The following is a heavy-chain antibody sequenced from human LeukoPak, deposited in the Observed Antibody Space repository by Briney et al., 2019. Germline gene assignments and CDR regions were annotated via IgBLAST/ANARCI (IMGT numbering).Heavy chain of an antibody. V-gene: IGHV4-30-4*08. CDR2: IYYSGST. CDR1: GGSISSYY. Sequence: SETLSLTCTVSGGSISSYYWSWIRQPPGKGLEWIGYIYYSGSTYYNPSLKSRVTISVDTSKNQFSLKLSSVTAADTAVYYCARSPFSPARRYFDLWGRGTLVTVSS. J-gene: IGHJ2*01. D-gene: IGHD3-3*01. CDR3: ARSPFSPARRYFDL.